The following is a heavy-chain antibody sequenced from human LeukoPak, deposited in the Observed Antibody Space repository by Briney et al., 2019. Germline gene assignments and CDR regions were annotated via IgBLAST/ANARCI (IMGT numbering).Heavy chain of an antibody. CDR1: GFTFSSYA. V-gene: IGHV3-23*01. D-gene: IGHD2/OR15-2a*01. CDR2: ISGSGGST. J-gene: IGHJ4*02. CDR3: ARDGINSSFWHFFES. Sequence: GGSLRLSCAASGFTFSSYAMSWVRQAPGEGLEWVSAISGSGGSTYYADSVKGRFTISRDNSKNTLSLQMNSLRGDDTAVYYCARDGINSSFWHFFESWGQGTLVTVSS.